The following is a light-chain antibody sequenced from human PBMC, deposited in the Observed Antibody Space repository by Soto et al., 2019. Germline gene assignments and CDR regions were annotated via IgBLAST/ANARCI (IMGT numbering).Light chain of an antibody. Sequence: EIVLTQSPATLSLSPGERATLSCRSSQSVSSYLAWYQQKPGQAPRLLIYDASNRATGIPARFSGSGSGADFTLTISSLGLEDFAAYYCQERSNWPLTFSGGTKVEVK. CDR3: QERSNWPLT. V-gene: IGKV3-11*01. J-gene: IGKJ4*01. CDR1: QSVSSY. CDR2: DAS.